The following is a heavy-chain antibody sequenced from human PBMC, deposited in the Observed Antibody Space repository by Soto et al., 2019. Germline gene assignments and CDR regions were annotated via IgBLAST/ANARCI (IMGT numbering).Heavy chain of an antibody. CDR3: ARWWSGSRQGFDP. CDR1: GGSISSGDYY. V-gene: IGHV4-31*01. CDR2: IYYSGST. J-gene: IGHJ5*02. Sequence: QVQLQESGPGLVKPSQTLSLTCTVSGGSISSGDYYWSWIRQHPGKGLEWIGYIYYSGSTYYNPSXXXQXXISVDTSKNQFSLKLSSVTAADTAVYYCARWWSGSRQGFDPWGQGTLVTVSS. D-gene: IGHD3-3*01.